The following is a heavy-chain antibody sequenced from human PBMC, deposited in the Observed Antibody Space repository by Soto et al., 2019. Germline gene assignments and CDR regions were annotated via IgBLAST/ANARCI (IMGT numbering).Heavy chain of an antibody. V-gene: IGHV3-7*01. Sequence: EVQLVASGGGLVQPRGSLRLSCAASGFSFSNYWMSWVRQAPGKGLEWVANIKQDGTEKNYVDSVRGRFTISRDNAKNSLDLQMNSLTAEDTAVYYCASVAIWGQGTLVTVSS. CDR1: GFSFSNYW. CDR2: IKQDGTEK. CDR3: ASVAI. D-gene: IGHD5-12*01. J-gene: IGHJ4*02.